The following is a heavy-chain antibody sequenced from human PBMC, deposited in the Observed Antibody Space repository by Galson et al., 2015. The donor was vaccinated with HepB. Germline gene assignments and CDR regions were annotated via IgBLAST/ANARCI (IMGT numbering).Heavy chain of an antibody. D-gene: IGHD5-18*01. CDR1: GFTFSSYS. CDR3: ARENDTAMVGGIDY. CDR2: ISSSSSTI. V-gene: IGHV3-48*01. Sequence: SLRLSCAASGFTFSSYSMNWVRQAPGKGLEWVSYISSSSSTIYYADSVKGRFTISRDNAKNSLYLQMNSLRAEDTAVYYCARENDTAMVGGIDYWGQGTLVTVSS. J-gene: IGHJ4*02.